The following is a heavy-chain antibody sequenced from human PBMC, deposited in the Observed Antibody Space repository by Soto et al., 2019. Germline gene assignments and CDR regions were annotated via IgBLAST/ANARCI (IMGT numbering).Heavy chain of an antibody. CDR2: IKQDGSEK. CDR3: AREWFL. Sequence: PGGSLRLSCAASGFTFSNYCMGWVRQAPGKGLEWVANIKQDGSEKYYVDSVKGRFTISRDNAKNSLFLQMNSLRAEDTAVYYCAREWFLWGQGTTVTVSS. J-gene: IGHJ6*02. CDR1: GFTFSNYC. D-gene: IGHD3-10*01. V-gene: IGHV3-7*01.